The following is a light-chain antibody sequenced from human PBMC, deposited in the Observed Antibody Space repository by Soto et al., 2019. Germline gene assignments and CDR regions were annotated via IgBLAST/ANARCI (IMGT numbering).Light chain of an antibody. CDR2: EVT. CDR1: NRDVGGYNY. CDR3: SSYSSSSALDVI. J-gene: IGLJ2*01. V-gene: IGLV2-14*01. Sequence: QSVLAQPASVSGSPGQSITISCAGTNRDVGGYNYVSWYQQYPGKAPKLIIYEVTYRPSGVSNRFSDSKSGNTASLTISGLQAEDDADYYCSSYSSSSALDVIFGGGTKVTVL.